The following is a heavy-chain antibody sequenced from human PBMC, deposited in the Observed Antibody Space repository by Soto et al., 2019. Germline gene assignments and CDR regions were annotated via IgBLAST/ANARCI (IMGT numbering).Heavy chain of an antibody. CDR1: GGTFSSYA. Sequence: VASVKVSCKASGGTFSSYAISWVRQAPGQGLEWMGGIIPIFGTANYAQKFQGRVTITADESTSTAYMELSSLRSEDTAVYYCARGEQQLVPYFDYWGQGTLVTVSS. J-gene: IGHJ4*02. CDR3: ARGEQQLVPYFDY. CDR2: IIPIFGTA. D-gene: IGHD6-13*01. V-gene: IGHV1-69*13.